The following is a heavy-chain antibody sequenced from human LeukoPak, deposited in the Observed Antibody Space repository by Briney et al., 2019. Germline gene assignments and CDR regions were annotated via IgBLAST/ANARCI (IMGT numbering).Heavy chain of an antibody. CDR3: ARVDSLDY. J-gene: IGHJ4*02. CDR2: ISYDGSNK. Sequence: PPGGSLRLSCVVSGLIFSSYAMHWVRQAPGKGLEWVAVISYDGSNKYYADSVKGRFTISRDNSKNTLYLQMNSLRAEDTAVYYCARVDSLDYWGQGTLVTVSS. D-gene: IGHD2-2*03. CDR1: GLIFSSYA. V-gene: IGHV3-30-3*01.